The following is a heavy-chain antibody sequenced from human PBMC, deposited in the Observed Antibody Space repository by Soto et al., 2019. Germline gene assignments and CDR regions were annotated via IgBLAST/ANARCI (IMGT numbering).Heavy chain of an antibody. D-gene: IGHD1-26*01. CDR2: ISYDGSNK. CDR1: GFTFSSYA. CDR3: ARVGVGATAFDI. J-gene: IGHJ3*02. V-gene: IGHV3-30-3*01. Sequence: GGSLRLSCAASGFTFSSYAMHWVRQAPGKGLEWVAVISYDGSNKYYADSVKGRFTISRDNSKNTLYLQMNSLRAEDTAVYYCARVGVGATAFDIWGQGTMVTVSS.